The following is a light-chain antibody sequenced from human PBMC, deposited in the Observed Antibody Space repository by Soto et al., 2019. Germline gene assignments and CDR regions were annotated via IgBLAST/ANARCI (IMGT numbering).Light chain of an antibody. CDR3: AAWDDSLNAVV. V-gene: IGLV1-44*01. J-gene: IGLJ2*01. CDR1: SSNIGTNT. CDR2: SYN. Sequence: QPVLTQSPSASGTPGQRVTISCSGGSSNIGTNTVNWYQQISGAAPKLLIYSYNERPSGVPDRFSGSKSGTSASLAISGLQSEDEADYYCAAWDDSLNAVVFGGGTKLTVL.